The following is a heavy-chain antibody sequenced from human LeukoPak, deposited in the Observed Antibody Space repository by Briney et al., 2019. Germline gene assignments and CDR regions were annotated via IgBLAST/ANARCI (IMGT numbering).Heavy chain of an antibody. CDR2: IIPIFGTA. V-gene: IGHV1-69*13. D-gene: IGHD1-20*01. CDR3: ARGLSITGTINYYYYGMDV. CDR1: GYTFTAYA. J-gene: IGHJ6*02. Sequence: GASVKVSCKASGYTFTAYAMNWVRQAPGQGLEWMGGIIPIFGTANYAQKFQGRVTITADESTSTAYMELSSLRSEDTAVYYCARGLSITGTINYYYYGMDVWGQGTTVTVSS.